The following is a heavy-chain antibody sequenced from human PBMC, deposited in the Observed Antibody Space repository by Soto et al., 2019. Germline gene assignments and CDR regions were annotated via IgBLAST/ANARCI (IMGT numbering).Heavy chain of an antibody. D-gene: IGHD3-9*01. V-gene: IGHV5-10-1*01. CDR1: GYSFTSYW. Sequence: EVQLVQSGAEVKKPGESLRISCKGSGYSFTSYWISWVRQMPGKGLVWMGRIDPSDSYTNYSPSFQGHVTISADKSIRTAYQQCSSLKTSDTAMYYCAIVFDRLSTTDYWGKGTLITVSS. CDR3: AIVFDRLSTTDY. J-gene: IGHJ4*02. CDR2: IDPSDSYT.